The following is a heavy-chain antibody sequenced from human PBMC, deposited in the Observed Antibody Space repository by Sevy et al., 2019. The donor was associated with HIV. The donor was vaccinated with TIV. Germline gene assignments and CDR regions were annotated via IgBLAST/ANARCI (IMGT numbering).Heavy chain of an antibody. D-gene: IGHD1-26*01. CDR1: GYSFISYG. J-gene: IGHJ6*03. CDR2: ISPYNGYT. V-gene: IGHV1-18*01. Sequence: ASVKVSCKASGYSFISYGINWVRQAPGQGLEWIGWISPYNGYTTSAQKFQDRVTLTTDTSTSTAYMELRSLRSDDTAVYYCARDDTYSDPARYHYSYMDVWGKGTTVTVSS. CDR3: ARDDTYSDPARYHYSYMDV.